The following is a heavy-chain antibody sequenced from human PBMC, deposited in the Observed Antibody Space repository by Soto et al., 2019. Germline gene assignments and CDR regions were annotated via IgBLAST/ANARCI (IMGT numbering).Heavy chain of an antibody. CDR2: ISADNADT. D-gene: IGHD2-15*01. CDR3: ARSLGLVPPGGFDY. Sequence: GASVKVSCKASGYTFVNYAMHWVRQAPGQRLEWVGWISADNADTEYSQKFQGRVTLSKDTSASTGYMELSALRSEDTAVYYCARSLGLVPPGGFDYWGQGTVVTSPQ. J-gene: IGHJ4*02. CDR1: GYTFVNYA. V-gene: IGHV1-3*01.